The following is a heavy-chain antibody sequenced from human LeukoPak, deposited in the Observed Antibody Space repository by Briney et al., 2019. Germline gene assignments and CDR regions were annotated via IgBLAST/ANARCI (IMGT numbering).Heavy chain of an antibody. CDR1: GGSISSYY. CDR3: ASGLWFGELLSFS. V-gene: IGHV4-59*08. CDR2: FSHSGNT. Sequence: SETLSLTCTISGGSISSYYWSWLRQPPGKGLEWIGDFSHSGNTNYNPSLNYNPSLKSRVSISVDTSKNQFSLKLTSVTAADTAVYYCASGLWFGELLSFSWGQGTLVTVSS. J-gene: IGHJ5*02. D-gene: IGHD3-10*01.